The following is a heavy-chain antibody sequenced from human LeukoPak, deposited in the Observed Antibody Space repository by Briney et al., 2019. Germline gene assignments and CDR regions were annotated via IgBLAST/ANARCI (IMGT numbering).Heavy chain of an antibody. D-gene: IGHD3-9*01. V-gene: IGHV1-46*01. CDR1: GYTFTAYY. CDR3: AREARYYDILTGYAFDI. CDR2: INPSGGST. J-gene: IGHJ3*02. Sequence: ASVKVSCKASGYTFTAYYMHWVRQAPGQGLEWMGIINPSGGSTSYAQKFQGRVTMTRDTSTSTVYMELSSLRSEDTAVYYCAREARYYDILTGYAFDIWGQGTMVTVSS.